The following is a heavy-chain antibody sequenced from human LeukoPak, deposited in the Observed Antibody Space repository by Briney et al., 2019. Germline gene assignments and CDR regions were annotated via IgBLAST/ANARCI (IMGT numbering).Heavy chain of an antibody. V-gene: IGHV3-23*01. Sequence: GGSLRLSCAASGFTFSSYAMSWVRQAPGKGLEWVSAISGSGGSTYYADSVKGRFTISRDNSKNTLYLQMNSLRAEDTAVYYCASSLFRGRVLGFDYWGQGTLVTVSS. J-gene: IGHJ4*02. CDR1: GFTFSSYA. D-gene: IGHD1-26*01. CDR3: ASSLFRGRVLGFDY. CDR2: ISGSGGST.